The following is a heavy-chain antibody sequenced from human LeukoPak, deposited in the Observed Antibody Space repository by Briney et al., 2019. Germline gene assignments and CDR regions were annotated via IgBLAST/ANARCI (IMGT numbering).Heavy chain of an antibody. CDR3: AKGGCSSTSCPLDY. V-gene: IGHV3-30*02. CDR2: IRYDGSPK. J-gene: IGHJ4*02. CDR1: GFTFTNYG. D-gene: IGHD2-2*01. Sequence: GGSLRLSCTASGFTFTNYGMHWVRQAPGKGLEWVAFIRYDGSPKYYADSVKGRFTISRDNSKNTLYLQMNGLKTEDTAVYYCAKGGCSSTSCPLDYWGQGTLVTVSS.